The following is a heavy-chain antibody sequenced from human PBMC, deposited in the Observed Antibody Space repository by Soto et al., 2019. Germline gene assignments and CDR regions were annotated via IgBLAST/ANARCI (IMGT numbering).Heavy chain of an antibody. J-gene: IGHJ4*02. CDR2: ISAYNGNT. CDR3: ARATYYYDSSGYYYIDYFDY. D-gene: IGHD3-22*01. V-gene: IGHV1-18*01. Sequence: QVQLVQSGAEVKKPGASVKVSCKASGYTFTSYGISWVRQAPGQGLEWMGWISAYNGNTNYAQKLQGRVTMTTDTSTSTAYMELRSPRSDDTAVYYCARATYYYDSSGYYYIDYFDYWGQGTLVTVSS. CDR1: GYTFTSYG.